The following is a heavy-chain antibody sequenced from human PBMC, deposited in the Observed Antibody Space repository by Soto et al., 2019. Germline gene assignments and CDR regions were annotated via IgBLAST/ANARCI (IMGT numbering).Heavy chain of an antibody. CDR2: ISASNGKT. CDR1: GYTFTSYG. Sequence: QVQLVQSGGEVKKPGASVKLSCTASGYTFTSYGISWVRQAPGQGLEWMGWISASNGKTNYAQNVQGRVTMTTDTSTRTAYMDLRSLRSDDTAVYYCARGGDVNYYHGMDVWGQGTTVTVSS. D-gene: IGHD5-12*01. V-gene: IGHV1-18*01. CDR3: ARGGDVNYYHGMDV. J-gene: IGHJ6*02.